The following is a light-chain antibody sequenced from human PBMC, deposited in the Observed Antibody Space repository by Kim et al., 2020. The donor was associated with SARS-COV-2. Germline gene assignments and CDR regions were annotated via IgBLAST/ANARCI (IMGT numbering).Light chain of an antibody. CDR3: QVWDSGSDHVV. CDR1: NIGDKN. Sequence: SYELTQPPSVSVAPGKTAWITCGGNNIGDKNVHWYHQKPGQAPVLVVYDDSARPSGIPERFSGSNSANTATLTISRVEAGDEADYYCQVWDSGSDHVVFG. V-gene: IGLV3-21*03. CDR2: DDS. J-gene: IGLJ2*01.